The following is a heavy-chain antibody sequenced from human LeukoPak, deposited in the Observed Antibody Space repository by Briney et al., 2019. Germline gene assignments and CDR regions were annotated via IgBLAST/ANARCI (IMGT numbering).Heavy chain of an antibody. J-gene: IGHJ6*03. CDR1: GFTFSSYS. CDR2: ISSSSSYI. CDR3: AKDRGSSWYVDYYYMDV. V-gene: IGHV3-21*01. D-gene: IGHD6-13*01. Sequence: GGSLRLSCAASGFTFSSYSMNWVRQAPGKGLEWVSSISSSSSYIYYADSVKGRFTISRDNAENSLYLQMNSLRAEDTAVYYCAKDRGSSWYVDYYYMDVWGKGTTVTVSS.